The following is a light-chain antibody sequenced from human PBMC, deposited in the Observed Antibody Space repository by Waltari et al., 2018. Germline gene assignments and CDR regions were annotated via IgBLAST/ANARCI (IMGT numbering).Light chain of an antibody. CDR3: QQYYITPYT. Sequence: VMTQSPDSLAVSQGERATISCKSSPSVFYSSNDKNYLAWYQKKPGQAPKLLIYWGSARDSVVPDRFSGSWSGTDFALTISSLQAEDVAVYYCQQYYITPYTFGQGTRLEIK. V-gene: IGKV4-1*01. CDR1: PSVFYSSNDKNY. CDR2: WGS. J-gene: IGKJ2*01.